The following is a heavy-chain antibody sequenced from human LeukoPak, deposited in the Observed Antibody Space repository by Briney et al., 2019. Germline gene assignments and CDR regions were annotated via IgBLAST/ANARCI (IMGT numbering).Heavy chain of an antibody. V-gene: IGHV3-33*08. D-gene: IGHD5-18*01. CDR2: IWYGGSNK. CDR1: GFTFSSYG. J-gene: IGHJ5*02. CDR3: ARGSRVDTAMVINYGDTRSFDP. Sequence: GGSLRLSCAASGFTFSSYGMHWVRQAPGKGLEWVAVIWYGGSNKYYADSVKGRFTISRDNSKNTLYLQMNSLRAEDTAVYYCARGSRVDTAMVINYGDTRSFDPWGQGTLVTVSS.